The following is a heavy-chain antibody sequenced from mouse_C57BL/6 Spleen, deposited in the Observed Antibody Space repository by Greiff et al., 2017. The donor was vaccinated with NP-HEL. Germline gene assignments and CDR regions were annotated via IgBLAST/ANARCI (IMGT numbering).Heavy chain of an antibody. D-gene: IGHD2-14*01. CDR2: ISDGGSYT. Sequence: EVHLVESGGGLVKPGGSLKLSCAASGFTFSSYAMSWVRQTPEKRLEWVATISDGGSYTYYPDNVKGRFTISRDNAKNNLYLQMSHLKSEDTAMYYCARDRKGYPLYYAMDYWGQGTSVTVSS. CDR3: ARDRKGYPLYYAMDY. V-gene: IGHV5-4*01. J-gene: IGHJ4*01. CDR1: GFTFSSYA.